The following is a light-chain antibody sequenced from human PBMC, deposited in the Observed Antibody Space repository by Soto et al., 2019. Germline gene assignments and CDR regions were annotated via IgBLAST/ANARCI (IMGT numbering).Light chain of an antibody. J-gene: IGKJ5*01. V-gene: IGKV1-33*01. CDR3: QQLNSFPLT. CDR2: DAS. Sequence: DIQLTQSPSSLSSSAGDRVTIPCQASQDISNYLNWYQQKPGKAPKLLIYDASNLETGVPSRFSGSGSGTDFTFTITSLQPEDFATYYCQQLNSFPLTFGQGTRVEIK. CDR1: QDISNY.